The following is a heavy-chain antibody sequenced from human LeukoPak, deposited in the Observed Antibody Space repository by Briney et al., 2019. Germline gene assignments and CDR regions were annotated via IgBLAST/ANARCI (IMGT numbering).Heavy chain of an antibody. J-gene: IGHJ5*02. D-gene: IGHD1-14*01. CDR1: GFTFSSYG. CDR2: ISGSGGST. V-gene: IGHV3-23*01. Sequence: AGGSLRLSCAASGFTFSSYGMSWVRQAPGKGLEWVSAISGSGGSTYYADLLRGRFTISRDNSKNTLFLQMDSLRVEDTAVYYCARVAIRMPGTPENWFDPWGQGTLVTGSS. CDR3: ARVAIRMPGTPENWFDP.